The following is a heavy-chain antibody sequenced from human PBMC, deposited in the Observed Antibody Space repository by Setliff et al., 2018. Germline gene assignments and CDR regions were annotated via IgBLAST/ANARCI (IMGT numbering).Heavy chain of an antibody. CDR2: IIPIFGST. J-gene: IGHJ6*03. V-gene: IGHV1-69*05. Sequence: GASVKVSCKASGGTFSRSAISWVRQAPGQGLEWMGGIIPIFGSTTYAQKFQGRVTIITDESTSTAFMQLSSLRSEDTAVYYCVREGVDSRSSTDYRYYMDVWGKGTTVTVSS. CDR3: VREGVDSRSSTDYRYYMDV. D-gene: IGHD3-22*01. CDR1: GGTFSRSA.